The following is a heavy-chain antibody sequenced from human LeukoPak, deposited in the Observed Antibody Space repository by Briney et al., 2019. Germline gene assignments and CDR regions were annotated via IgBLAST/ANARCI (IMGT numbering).Heavy chain of an antibody. V-gene: IGHV3-43*02. CDR2: ISGDGGST. Sequence: GGSLRLSCAASGFTFDDYAMHWVRQAPGKGLEWVSLISGDGGSTYYADSVKGRFTISRDNSKNSLYLQMNSLRTEDTALSYCAKDIRFHRSWGLDYWGQGTLVTVFS. CDR1: GFTFDDYA. D-gene: IGHD1-26*01. CDR3: AKDIRFHRSWGLDY. J-gene: IGHJ4*02.